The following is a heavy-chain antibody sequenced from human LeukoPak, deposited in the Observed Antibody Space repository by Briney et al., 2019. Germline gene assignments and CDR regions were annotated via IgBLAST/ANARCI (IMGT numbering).Heavy chain of an antibody. Sequence: GGSLRLSCAASGFTFSSYGMHWVRRAPGKGLEWVAVIWYDGSNKYYADSVKGRFTISRDNSKNTLYLQMNSLRAEDTAVYYCAREESGSYSTDYWGQGTLVTVSS. CDR1: GFTFSSYG. CDR2: IWYDGSNK. V-gene: IGHV3-33*01. J-gene: IGHJ4*02. CDR3: AREESGSYSTDY. D-gene: IGHD1-26*01.